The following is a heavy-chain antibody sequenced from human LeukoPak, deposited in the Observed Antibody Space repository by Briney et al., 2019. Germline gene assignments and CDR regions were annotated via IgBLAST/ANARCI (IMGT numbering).Heavy chain of an antibody. D-gene: IGHD6-6*01. J-gene: IGHJ6*04. V-gene: IGHV4-39*07. CDR1: GGSISSSSYY. Sequence: PSETLSLTCTVSGGSISSSSYYWGWIRQPPGKGLEWIGSIYYSGSTYYNPSLKSRVTISVDTSKNQFSLKLSSVTAADTAVYYCAREVGSSPPGILDAWGKGTTVTVSS. CDR3: AREVGSSPPGILDA. CDR2: IYYSGST.